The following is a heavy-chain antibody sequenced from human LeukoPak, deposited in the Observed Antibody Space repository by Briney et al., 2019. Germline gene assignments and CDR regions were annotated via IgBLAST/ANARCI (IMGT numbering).Heavy chain of an antibody. D-gene: IGHD7-27*01. Sequence: SSETLSLTCTVSGGSISSYYWSWIRQPPGKGLEWIGYIYYSGSTNYNPSLKSRVTISVDTSKNQFSLKLSSVTAADTAVYYCARDRLLGTAWAFDIWGQGTKVTVSS. CDR1: GGSISSYY. CDR2: IYYSGST. V-gene: IGHV4-59*01. J-gene: IGHJ3*02. CDR3: ARDRLLGTAWAFDI.